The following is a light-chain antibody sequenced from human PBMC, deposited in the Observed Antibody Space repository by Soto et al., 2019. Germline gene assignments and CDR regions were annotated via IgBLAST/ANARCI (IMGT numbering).Light chain of an antibody. J-gene: IGKJ5*01. Sequence: DIQVTQSPSIVSASVGDRVTITCRASQSIASYLNWYQQKPGKAPNLLIYAASSLQSGVPSRFSGSGSGTDFTLTISSLEPEDFAVYYCQQRSNWITFGQGTRLEIK. CDR1: QSIASY. CDR2: AAS. V-gene: IGKV1-39*02. CDR3: QQRSNWIT.